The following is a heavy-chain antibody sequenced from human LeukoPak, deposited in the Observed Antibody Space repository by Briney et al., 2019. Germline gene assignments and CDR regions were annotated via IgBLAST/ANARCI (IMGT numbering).Heavy chain of an antibody. CDR2: IYPGDSDT. D-gene: IGHD2-2*01. CDR3: ARCISTSYPPGSY. V-gene: IGHV5-51*01. J-gene: IGHJ4*02. CDR1: GYSFTIYW. Sequence: ESLKISCKGSGYSFTIYWIGWVRQMPGKGLEWMGIIYPGDSDTRYSPSFQGQVTISADKSISTAYLQWSSLKASDTAMYYCARCISTSYPPGSYWGQGTLVTVSS.